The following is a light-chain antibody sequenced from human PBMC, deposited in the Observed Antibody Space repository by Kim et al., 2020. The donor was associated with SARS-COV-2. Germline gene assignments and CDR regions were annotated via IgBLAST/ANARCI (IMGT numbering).Light chain of an antibody. CDR2: QDS. Sequence: VSQGQTDSITCSGDKLGDKYACWYQQKPGQSPVLVIYQDSKRPSGIPERFSGSNSGNTATLTISGTQAMDEADYYCQAWDSSTHVVFGGGTQLTVL. CDR3: QAWDSSTHVV. J-gene: IGLJ2*01. CDR1: KLGDKY. V-gene: IGLV3-1*01.